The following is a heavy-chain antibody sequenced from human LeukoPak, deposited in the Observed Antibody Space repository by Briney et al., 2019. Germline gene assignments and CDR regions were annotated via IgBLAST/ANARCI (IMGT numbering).Heavy chain of an antibody. V-gene: IGHV1-18*04. CDR1: GYTFTSYY. J-gene: IGHJ6*02. Sequence: ASVKVSCKASGYTFTSYYMHWVRQAPGQGLEWMGWISAYNGNTNYAQKLQGRVTMTTDTSTSTAYMELRSLRSDDTAVYYCARIRLPRLFGMDVWGQGTTVTVSS. CDR2: ISAYNGNT. D-gene: IGHD3-16*01. CDR3: ARIRLPRLFGMDV.